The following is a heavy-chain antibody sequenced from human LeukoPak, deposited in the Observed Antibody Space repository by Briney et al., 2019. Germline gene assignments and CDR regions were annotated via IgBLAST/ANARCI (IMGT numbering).Heavy chain of an antibody. CDR2: IYSGGST. D-gene: IGHD3-22*01. Sequence: PGGSLRLSCAASGFTVSSNYMSWVRQAPGKGLEWVSVIYSGGSTYYADSVKGRFTISRDNSKNTLYLQMNSLRAEDTAVYYCARVRGLSYYYDSSGYSDYWGQGTLVTVSS. CDR1: GFTVSSNY. CDR3: ARVRGLSYYYDSSGYSDY. J-gene: IGHJ4*02. V-gene: IGHV3-53*01.